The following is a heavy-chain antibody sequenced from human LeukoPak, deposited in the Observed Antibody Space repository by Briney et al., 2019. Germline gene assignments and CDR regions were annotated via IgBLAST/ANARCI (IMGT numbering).Heavy chain of an antibody. CDR3: AAFEMAEGAFDI. V-gene: IGHV1-2*02. D-gene: IGHD5-24*01. CDR1: GYTFTSYG. J-gene: IGHJ3*02. CDR2: INPNSGGT. Sequence: GASVKVSCKASGYTFTSYGISWVRQAPGQGLEWMGWINPNSGGTNYAQKFQGRVTMTRDTSISTAYMELSRLRSDDTAVYYCAAFEMAEGAFDIWGQGTMVTVSS.